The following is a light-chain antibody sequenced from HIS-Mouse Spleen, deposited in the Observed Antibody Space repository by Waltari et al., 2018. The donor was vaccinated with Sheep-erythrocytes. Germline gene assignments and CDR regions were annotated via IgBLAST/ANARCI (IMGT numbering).Light chain of an antibody. J-gene: IGLJ2*01. CDR1: KLGDKY. CDR3: QAWDSSTVV. Sequence: SYELTQPPSVSVSPGQTASITCSGDKLGDKYACWYQQKPGQSPVLVIYQDSKRPSGIQERVSGSNSGNTATLTISGTQAMDEADYYCQAWDSSTVVFGGGTKLTVL. CDR2: QDS. V-gene: IGLV3-1*01.